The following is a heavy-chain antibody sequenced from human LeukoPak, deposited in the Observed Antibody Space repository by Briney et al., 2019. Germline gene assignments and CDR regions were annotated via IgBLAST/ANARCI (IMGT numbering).Heavy chain of an antibody. CDR1: GFTFSTYC. D-gene: IGHD1-26*01. CDR2: TSYDGSDE. V-gene: IGHV3-30*18. J-gene: IGHJ4*02. CDR3: AKAVGITQRGCFDY. Sequence: GGSLRLSCAASGFTFSTYCMHWVRQTPGKGLGWVAVTSYDGSDEYYADSVKGRFTISRDNSKNMLYLQMNSLRAEDTAVYYCAKAVGITQRGCFDYWGQGTLVTVSS.